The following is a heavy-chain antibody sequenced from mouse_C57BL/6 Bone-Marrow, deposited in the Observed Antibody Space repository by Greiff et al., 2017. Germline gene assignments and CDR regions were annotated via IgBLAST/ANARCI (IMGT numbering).Heavy chain of an antibody. CDR3: AGGGGYAMDY. CDR1: GYTFTSYW. Sequence: QVQLQQPGAELVRPGSSVTLSCKASGYTFTSYWMDWVKQRPGQGLEWIGNIYPSDSETHYNQKFKDKATLTVDTSSSTAYMQPSSLTSEDSAVSYGAGGGGYAMDYWGQGTSVTVSS. CDR2: IYPSDSET. J-gene: IGHJ4*01. V-gene: IGHV1-61*01.